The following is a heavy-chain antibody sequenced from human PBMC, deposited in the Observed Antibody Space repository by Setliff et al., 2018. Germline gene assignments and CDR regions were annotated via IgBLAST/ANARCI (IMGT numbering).Heavy chain of an antibody. Sequence: GGSLRLSCAASGFTFSSYSMNWVRQAPGEGLEWVSYISSSSSTIYYADSVKGRFTISRDNAKNSLYLQMNSLRAEDTAVYYCARDPHFDSWGQGTLVTVSS. V-gene: IGHV3-48*04. J-gene: IGHJ4*02. CDR1: GFTFSSYS. CDR3: ARDPHFDS. CDR2: ISSSSSTI.